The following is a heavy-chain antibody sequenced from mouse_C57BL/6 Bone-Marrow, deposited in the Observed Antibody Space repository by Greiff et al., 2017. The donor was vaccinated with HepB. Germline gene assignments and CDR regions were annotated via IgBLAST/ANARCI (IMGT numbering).Heavy chain of an antibody. V-gene: IGHV2-2*01. CDR3: ARLRFDY. Sequence: QVQLQQSGPGLVQPSQSLSITCTVSGFSLTSYGVHWVRQSPGKGLEWLGVIWSGRGTDYNAAFISRLSISKDNSKSHVFFKMNSLQADDTAIYYCARLRFDYWGQGTTLTVSS. CDR2: IWSGRGT. CDR1: GFSLTSYG. D-gene: IGHD1-1*01. J-gene: IGHJ2*01.